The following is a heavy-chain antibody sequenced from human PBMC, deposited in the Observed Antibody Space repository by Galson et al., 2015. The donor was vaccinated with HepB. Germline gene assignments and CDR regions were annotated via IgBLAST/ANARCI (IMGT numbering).Heavy chain of an antibody. V-gene: IGHV1-2*02. Sequence: SVKVSCKASGYTFTGYYMHWVRQAPGQGLGWMGWINPNSGGTNYAQKFQGRVTMTRDTSISTAYMELSRLRSDDTAVYYCARDQRCSSTSCYYGMDVWGQGTTVTVSS. CDR1: GYTFTGYY. J-gene: IGHJ6*02. CDR2: INPNSGGT. CDR3: ARDQRCSSTSCYYGMDV. D-gene: IGHD2-2*01.